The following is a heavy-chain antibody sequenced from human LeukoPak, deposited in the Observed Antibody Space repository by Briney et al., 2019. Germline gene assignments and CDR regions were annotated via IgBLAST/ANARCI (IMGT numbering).Heavy chain of an antibody. CDR1: GGSFSGYY. CDR3: ARAGNNWSFDY. J-gene: IGHJ4*02. D-gene: IGHD1-1*01. CDR2: INHGGST. V-gene: IGHV4-34*01. Sequence: SETLSLTCAVYGGSFSGYYWSWIRQPPGKGLEWIGEINHGGSTNYNPSLKSRVTISVDTSKNQFSLKVSSVTAADTAVYYCARAGNNWSFDYWGQGTLVTVSS.